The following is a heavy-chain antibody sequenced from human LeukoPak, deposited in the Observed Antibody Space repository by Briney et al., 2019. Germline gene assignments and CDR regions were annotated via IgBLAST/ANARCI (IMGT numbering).Heavy chain of an antibody. CDR2: INPNSGGT. V-gene: IGHV1-2*02. CDR1: GYTFTGYY. D-gene: IGHD3-3*01. CDR3: AKCPWGDFGVFDDAFDI. Sequence: ASVKVSCKASGYTFTGYYMHWVRQAPGQGLEWMGCINPNSGGTNYAQKFQGRVTMTRDTSTSTVYMELSSLRSEDTAVYYCAKCPWGDFGVFDDAFDIWGQGTMVTVSS. J-gene: IGHJ3*02.